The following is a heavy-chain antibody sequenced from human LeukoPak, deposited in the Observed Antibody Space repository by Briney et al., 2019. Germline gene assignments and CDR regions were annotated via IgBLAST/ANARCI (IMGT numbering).Heavy chain of an antibody. Sequence: PGGSLRLPCAASGFTFSDYGMHWVRQAPGKGLEWVAFIRNDGSNEYYPDSVKGRFTISRDNSRNTLYLQMNSLRPEDTAVYYCAKGGSASHNWFVPWGQGTLVTVSS. CDR2: IRNDGSNE. V-gene: IGHV3-30*02. CDR1: GFTFSDYG. CDR3: AKGGSASHNWFVP. J-gene: IGHJ5*02. D-gene: IGHD2-15*01.